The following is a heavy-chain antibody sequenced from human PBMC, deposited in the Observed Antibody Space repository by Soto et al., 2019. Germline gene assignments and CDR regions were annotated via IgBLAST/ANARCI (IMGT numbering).Heavy chain of an antibody. Sequence: SETLSLTCTVSGGSISSSSYYWGWIRQPPGKGLEWIGSIYYSGSTYYNPSLKSRVTISVDTSKNQFSLKLSSVTAADTAVYYCASYCSGGSCYVAIIDYWGQGTLVTVSS. CDR1: GGSISSSSYY. V-gene: IGHV4-39*01. D-gene: IGHD2-15*01. J-gene: IGHJ4*02. CDR3: ASYCSGGSCYVAIIDY. CDR2: IYYSGST.